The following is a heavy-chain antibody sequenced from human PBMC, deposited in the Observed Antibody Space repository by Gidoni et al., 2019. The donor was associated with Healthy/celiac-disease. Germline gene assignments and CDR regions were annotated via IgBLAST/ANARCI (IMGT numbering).Heavy chain of an antibody. V-gene: IGHV3-23*01. CDR1: VFTFCTYA. CDR2: ISGSGGST. Sequence: EVQLFESVGGLVQPGGSLRLSRAASVFTFCTYAMGWVRQAPGKGLEWVSAISGSGGSTYNADYVKGRFTISRDNSKNTMYLQMNSMRTEDTDVYYCAKVDEDTAMVFDAFDIWGQGTMVTVSS. J-gene: IGHJ3*02. D-gene: IGHD5-18*01. CDR3: AKVDEDTAMVFDAFDI.